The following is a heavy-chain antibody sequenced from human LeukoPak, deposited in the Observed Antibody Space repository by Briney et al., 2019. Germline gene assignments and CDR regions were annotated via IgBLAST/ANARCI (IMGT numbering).Heavy chain of an antibody. CDR2: ISYDGSNK. CDR1: GFTFSCYA. J-gene: IGHJ6*04. CDR3: ARDMTTRGVYYYYGMDV. Sequence: GGSLRLSCAASGFTFSCYAMHWVRQAPGKGLEWVAVISYDGSNKYYADSVKGRFTISRDNSKNTLYLQMNSLRAEDTAVYYCARDMTTRGVYYYYGMDVWGKGTTVTVSS. V-gene: IGHV3-30*04. D-gene: IGHD4-17*01.